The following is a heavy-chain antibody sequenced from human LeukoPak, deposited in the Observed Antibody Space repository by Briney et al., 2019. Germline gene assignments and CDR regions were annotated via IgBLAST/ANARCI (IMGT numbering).Heavy chain of an antibody. CDR3: ARDQGLGDPEWLLGTSGYYYYMDV. D-gene: IGHD3-3*01. V-gene: IGHV4-30-2*01. CDR1: GGSISSGGYY. Sequence: PSQTLSLTCTVSGGSISSGGYYWSWIRQPPGKGLEWIGYIYHSGSTYYNPSLKSRVTISVDRSKNQFSLKLSSVTAADTAVYYCARDQGLGDPEWLLGTSGYYYYMDVWGKGTTVTVSS. J-gene: IGHJ6*03. CDR2: IYHSGST.